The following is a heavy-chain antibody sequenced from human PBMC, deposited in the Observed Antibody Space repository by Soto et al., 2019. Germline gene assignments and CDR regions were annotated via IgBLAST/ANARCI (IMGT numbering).Heavy chain of an antibody. CDR1: GYTFTRKG. V-gene: IGHV1-18*01. D-gene: IGHD3-22*01. CDR2: ISPKSGSI. J-gene: IGHJ6*02. CDR3: VKDRDSNSWPSRDV. Sequence: GASVKVSCKTSGYTFTRKGISWVRQAPGQGLEWMGWISPKSGSIKYAKKFQGRVIMTTDTSTSTAYMEQRSLRSDDTAVYYCVKDRDSNSWPSRDVWGRGTTVTVSS.